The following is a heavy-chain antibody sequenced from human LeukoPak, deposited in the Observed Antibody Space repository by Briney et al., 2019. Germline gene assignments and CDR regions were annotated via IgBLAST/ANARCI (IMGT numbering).Heavy chain of an antibody. V-gene: IGHV3-48*02. CDR2: ISSSSSTV. D-gene: IGHD1-26*01. CDR3: ARETAYSFDY. J-gene: IGHJ4*02. CDR1: GFTFSGYS. Sequence: GGSLRLSCVLSGFTFSGYSMIWVRQAPEKGLEWISYISSSSSTVYYADSVKGRFTISRDNAKNSLYLQMNSLRDEDTAVYYCARETAYSFDYWGQGTLVTVSS.